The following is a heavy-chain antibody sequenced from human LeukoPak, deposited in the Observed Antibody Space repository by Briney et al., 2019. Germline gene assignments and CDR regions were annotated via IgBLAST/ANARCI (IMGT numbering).Heavy chain of an antibody. Sequence: SETLSLTRTVSGGSISSSSYYWGWLRQPPGKGLEWIGSIYYSGSTYYNPSLKSPVTISVDTSRNQFSLKLSSVTAADTAVYYCALYYDFWSGYDGGAFDIWGQGTMVTVSS. CDR1: GGSISSSSYY. V-gene: IGHV4-39*01. CDR3: ALYYDFWSGYDGGAFDI. J-gene: IGHJ3*02. CDR2: IYYSGST. D-gene: IGHD3-3*01.